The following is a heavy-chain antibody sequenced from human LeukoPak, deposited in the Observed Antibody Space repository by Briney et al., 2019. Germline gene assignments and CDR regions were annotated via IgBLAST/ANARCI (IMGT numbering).Heavy chain of an antibody. CDR1: GYSFTNYW. J-gene: IGHJ4*02. CDR2: IYPGDSDT. CDR3: ARGGSSYALDY. Sequence: HGESLKISCTGSGYSFTNYWIGWVRQMPGKGLEWMGIIYPGDSDTRYSPSFQGQVTISVDKSISTAYLQWSSLKASDTAMFYCARGGSSYALDYWGQGTLVTVSS. D-gene: IGHD5-18*01. V-gene: IGHV5-51*01.